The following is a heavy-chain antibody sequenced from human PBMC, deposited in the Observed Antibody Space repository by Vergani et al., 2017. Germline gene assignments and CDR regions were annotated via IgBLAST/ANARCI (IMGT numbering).Heavy chain of an antibody. J-gene: IGHJ6*02. CDR1: GGTFSSYT. D-gene: IGHD3-22*01. CDR2: IIPSLGIA. V-gene: IGHV1-69*09. Sequence: QVQLVQSGAEVKKPGSSVKVPCKASGGTFSSYTISWVRQAPGQGLEWMGRIIPSLGIANYAQKFQGRVTITADKSTSANYMELSSLRTEDTAVYDCARCQYDYDNSGYYYYYYGMDVWGQGTTVTVSS. CDR3: ARCQYDYDNSGYYYYYYGMDV.